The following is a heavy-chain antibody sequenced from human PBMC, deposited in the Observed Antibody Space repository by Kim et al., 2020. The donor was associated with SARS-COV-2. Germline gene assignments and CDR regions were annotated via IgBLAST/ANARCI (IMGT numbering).Heavy chain of an antibody. CDR1: GFTFSSYG. J-gene: IGHJ6*02. V-gene: IGHV3-30*18. CDR3: AKDHSYHYGPHYYYGMDV. CDR2: ISYDGSNK. Sequence: GGSLRLSCAASGFTFSSYGMHWVRQAPGKGLEWVAVISYDGSNKYYADSVKGRFTISRDNSKNTLYLQMNSLRAEDTAVYYCAKDHSYHYGPHYYYGMDVWGQGTTVTVSS. D-gene: IGHD4-17*01.